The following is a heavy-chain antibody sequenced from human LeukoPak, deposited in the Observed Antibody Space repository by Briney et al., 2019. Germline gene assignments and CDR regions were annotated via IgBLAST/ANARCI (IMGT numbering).Heavy chain of an antibody. CDR2: ISSSGSTI. CDR3: ARRLINTYSSGWPPRNWFDP. Sequence: GGSLRLSCAASGFTFSDYYMSWIRQAPGKGLEWVSYISSSGSTIYYADSVKGRFTISRDNAKNSLYLQMNSLRAEDTAVYYCARRLINTYSSGWPPRNWFDPWGHGTLVTVSS. CDR1: GFTFSDYY. V-gene: IGHV3-11*01. J-gene: IGHJ5*02. D-gene: IGHD6-19*01.